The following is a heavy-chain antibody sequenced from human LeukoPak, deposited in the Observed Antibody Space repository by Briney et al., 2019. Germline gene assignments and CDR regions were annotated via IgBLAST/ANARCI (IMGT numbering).Heavy chain of an antibody. D-gene: IGHD3-22*01. CDR2: ISSSSSYI. Sequence: PGGSLRLSCAASGFTFSSYSMNWVRQAPGKGLEWVSSISSSSSYIYYADSVKGRFTISRDNAKNSLYLQMNSLRAEDTAMYYCASAYYYDSSRVDYWGQGTLATVSS. CDR3: ASAYYYDSSRVDY. V-gene: IGHV3-21*01. J-gene: IGHJ4*02. CDR1: GFTFSSYS.